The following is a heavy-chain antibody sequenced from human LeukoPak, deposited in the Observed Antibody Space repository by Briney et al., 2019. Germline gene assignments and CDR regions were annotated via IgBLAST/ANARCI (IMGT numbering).Heavy chain of an antibody. CDR2: ISNSGSSI. D-gene: IGHD2/OR15-2a*01. CDR3: ARDWFHAIDY. J-gene: IGHJ4*02. CDR1: GFTFSSYA. Sequence: GGSLRLSCAASGFTFSSYAMSWVRQAPGKGLEWVSYISNSGSSIYYADSVKGRFTTSRDNAKSSLYLQMNSLRAEDTAVYYCARDWFHAIDYWGQGTLVTVSS. V-gene: IGHV3-21*05.